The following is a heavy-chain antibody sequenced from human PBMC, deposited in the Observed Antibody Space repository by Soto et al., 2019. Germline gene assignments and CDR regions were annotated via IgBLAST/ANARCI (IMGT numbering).Heavy chain of an antibody. V-gene: IGHV3-30*04. D-gene: IGHD6-19*01. J-gene: IGHJ3*02. CDR1: GFTFSSYA. Sequence: GGSLRLSCAASGFTFSSYAMHWVRQAPGKGLEWVAVISYDGSNKYYADSVKGRFTISRDNSKNTLYLQMNSLRAEDTAVYYCARVGSHNLPNRDAFDIWGQGTMVTVSS. CDR2: ISYDGSNK. CDR3: ARVGSHNLPNRDAFDI.